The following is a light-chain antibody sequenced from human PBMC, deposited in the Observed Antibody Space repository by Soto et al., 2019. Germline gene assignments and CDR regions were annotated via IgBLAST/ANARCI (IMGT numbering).Light chain of an antibody. CDR2: LGS. CDR3: MQALQTAWT. CDR1: QSLLHSNGYNY. Sequence: DIVMTQSPLSLPVTPGEPASISCRSSQSLLHSNGYNYLDWYLQKPGQSPQLLIYLGSIRASGVPGRFSGSGSGTYFTLKISRVEAEDFGVYYCMQALQTAWTFGQGTKVEIK. J-gene: IGKJ1*01. V-gene: IGKV2-28*01.